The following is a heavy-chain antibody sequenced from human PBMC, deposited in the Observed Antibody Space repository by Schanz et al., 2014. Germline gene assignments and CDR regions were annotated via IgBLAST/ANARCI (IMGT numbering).Heavy chain of an antibody. CDR1: GFTFSNHA. V-gene: IGHV3-23*04. CDR3: SKDKQGSRSDDS. D-gene: IGHD2-15*01. CDR2: IGGSGDST. J-gene: IGHJ5*01. Sequence: GQLVESGGGVVQPGRSLRLSCAASGFTFSNHALSWVRQAPGKGLEWVSGIGGSGDSTHYADSVKGRFTISRDNSMNTLHLQMDGLRVEDTAVYYCSKDKQGSRSDDSWGQGTLVTVSS.